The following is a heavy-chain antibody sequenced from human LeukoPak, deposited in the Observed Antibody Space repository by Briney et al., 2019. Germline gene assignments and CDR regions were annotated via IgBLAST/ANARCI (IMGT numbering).Heavy chain of an antibody. CDR3: ARDIRLSGGNSVGGGDY. J-gene: IGHJ4*02. CDR1: GYTFTSYY. Sequence: ASVKVSCKASGYTFTSYYMHWVRQAPGQGLEWMGIINPSGGSTSYAQKFQGRVTMTRDTSTGTVYMELSSLRSEDTAVYYCARDIRLSGGNSVGGGDYWGQGTLVTVSS. D-gene: IGHD4-23*01. V-gene: IGHV1-46*01. CDR2: INPSGGST.